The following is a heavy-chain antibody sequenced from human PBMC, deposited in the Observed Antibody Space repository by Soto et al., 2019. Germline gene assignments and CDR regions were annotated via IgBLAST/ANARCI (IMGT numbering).Heavy chain of an antibody. Sequence: QVQLQQWGAGLLKPSETLSLTCAVYGGSFSGYYWSWIRQPPGKGLEWIGEINHSGSTNYNPSLTSRVTISVDTSKNQFSLKLSSVTAADTAVYYCARGYYYDSSGYYSADYYGMDVWGQGTTVTVSS. J-gene: IGHJ6*02. D-gene: IGHD3-22*01. CDR3: ARGYYYDSSGYYSADYYGMDV. CDR1: GGSFSGYY. CDR2: INHSGST. V-gene: IGHV4-34*01.